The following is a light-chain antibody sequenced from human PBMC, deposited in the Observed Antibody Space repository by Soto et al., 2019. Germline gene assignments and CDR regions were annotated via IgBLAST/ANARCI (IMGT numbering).Light chain of an antibody. CDR2: SNN. CDR3: AAWDDSLNGWV. CDR1: SSNIGSNT. Sequence: QLVLTQPPSASGTPGQRVTISCSGSSSNIGSNTVNWYQQLPGTAPKLLIYSNNQRPSGVPDRFSGSKSGTSASLAISGLQSEDEADYYCAAWDDSLNGWVFGGGTQL. V-gene: IGLV1-44*01. J-gene: IGLJ3*02.